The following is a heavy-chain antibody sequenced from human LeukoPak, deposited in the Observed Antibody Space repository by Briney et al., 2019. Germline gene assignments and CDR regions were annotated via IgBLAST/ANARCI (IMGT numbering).Heavy chain of an antibody. Sequence: GGSLRLSCAASGFTFSSYSMNWVRQAPGKGLEWVSSISSSSNYIYYADSVKGRFTISRDNAKNSLYLQMNSLRAEDTAVYYCARDSGSDIVVVADYWGQGTLVTVSS. CDR2: ISSSSNYI. CDR1: GFTFSSYS. J-gene: IGHJ4*02. CDR3: ARDSGSDIVVVADY. D-gene: IGHD2-2*01. V-gene: IGHV3-21*01.